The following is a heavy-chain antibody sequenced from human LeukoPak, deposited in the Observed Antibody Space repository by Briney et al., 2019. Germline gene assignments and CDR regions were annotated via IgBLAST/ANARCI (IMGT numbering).Heavy chain of an antibody. J-gene: IGHJ6*04. Sequence: ASVKVSCKASGYTFTSYYMHWVRQAPGQGLEWMGIINPSGGSTSYAQKFQGRVAMTRDMSTSTVYMELSSLRSEDTAVYYCAELGITMIGGVWGKGTTVTISS. CDR3: AELGITMIGGV. D-gene: IGHD3-10*02. CDR2: INPSGGST. CDR1: GYTFTSYY. V-gene: IGHV1-46*01.